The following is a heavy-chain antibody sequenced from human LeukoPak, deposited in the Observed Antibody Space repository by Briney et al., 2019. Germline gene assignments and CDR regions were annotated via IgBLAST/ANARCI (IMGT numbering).Heavy chain of an antibody. J-gene: IGHJ3*02. CDR1: GFTFSAYY. D-gene: IGHD6-25*01. CDR3: ASAIAATGTDLHVFDI. CDR2: ISSSADII. Sequence: GGSLRLSCAASGFTFSAYYMSWFRQAPGTGLEWISYISSSADIIFYADSVKGRFTISRDNAKNSLYLQMNSLRAEDTAVYYCASAIAATGTDLHVFDIWGQGTMVTVSS. V-gene: IGHV3-11*01.